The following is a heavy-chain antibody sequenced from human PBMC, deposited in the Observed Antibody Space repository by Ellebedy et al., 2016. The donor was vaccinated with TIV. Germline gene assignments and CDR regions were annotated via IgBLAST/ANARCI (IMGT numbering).Heavy chain of an antibody. D-gene: IGHD1-26*01. V-gene: IGHV3-30*18. CDR3: AKAGGGGAPDDY. CDR2: ISYVSGNK. J-gene: IGHJ4*02. Sequence: GESLKISCAASGFMFNTYAMHWVRQAPGKGLEWVAIISYVSGNKFYTDYVKGRFTVSRDNAKNMVYLHLNGLRVEDTDIYYCAKAGGGGAPDDYWGQGTLVTVSS. CDR1: GFMFNTYA.